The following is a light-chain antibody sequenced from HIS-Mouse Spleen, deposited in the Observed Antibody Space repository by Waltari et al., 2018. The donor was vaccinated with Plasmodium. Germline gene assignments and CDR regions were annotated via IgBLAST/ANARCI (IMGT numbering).Light chain of an antibody. CDR2: GAS. Sequence: EIVMTQSPATLSVSPGERATLSCRASQSVSSNSAWYQQKPGQAPRLLIYGASTRSTGIPARFSGSGSGTECTLTISSLQSEDFAVYYCQQYNNWSFTFGPGTKVDIK. CDR1: QSVSSN. V-gene: IGKV3-15*01. CDR3: QQYNNWSFT. J-gene: IGKJ3*01.